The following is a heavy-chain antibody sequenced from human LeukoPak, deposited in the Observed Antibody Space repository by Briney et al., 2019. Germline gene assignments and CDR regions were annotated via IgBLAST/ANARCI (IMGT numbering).Heavy chain of an antibody. D-gene: IGHD3-10*01. J-gene: IGHJ4*02. Sequence: SETLSLTCTVSGTSVSSSNYYWSWIRQPPGKGLEWIGYICYSGSTNYNPSLKSRVTISVATSKNQFSLKLSSVTAADTAVYYCARDRSGTYYDHWGQGTLVTVSS. CDR3: ARDRSGTYYDH. V-gene: IGHV4-61*01. CDR1: GTSVSSSNYY. CDR2: ICYSGST.